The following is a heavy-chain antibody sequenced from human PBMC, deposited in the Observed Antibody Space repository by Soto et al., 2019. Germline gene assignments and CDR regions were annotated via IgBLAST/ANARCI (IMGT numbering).Heavy chain of an antibody. D-gene: IGHD3-10*01. CDR2: IIPIFATP. CDR3: AGSYGSGSDYYYDMDV. J-gene: IGHJ6*02. V-gene: IGHV1-69*06. Sequence: QVQLVQSGAEVKKPGSSVKVSCKASGGTFSSYAVSWVRQAPGQGLEWMGGIIPIFATPHYAQRCQGRVTITADKSTSTAYMELSSLRSDDTAVYYCAGSYGSGSDYYYDMDVWGQGTTVTVSS. CDR1: GGTFSSYA.